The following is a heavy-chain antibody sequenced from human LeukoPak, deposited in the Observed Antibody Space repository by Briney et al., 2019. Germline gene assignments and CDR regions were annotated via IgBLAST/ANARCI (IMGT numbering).Heavy chain of an antibody. V-gene: IGHV3-74*01. CDR3: TRGREGNYGLFDS. CDR1: GFIFNSYW. CDR2: ISNDGRST. Sequence: PGGSLRLSCAASGFIFNSYWMHWVRQAPGSGLVWVSRISNDGRSTSFADSVKGRFTISRDNAKNTLYLQMNSLSAEDTAVYYCTRGREGNYGLFDSWGQGTLVTVSS. D-gene: IGHD3-10*01. J-gene: IGHJ4*02.